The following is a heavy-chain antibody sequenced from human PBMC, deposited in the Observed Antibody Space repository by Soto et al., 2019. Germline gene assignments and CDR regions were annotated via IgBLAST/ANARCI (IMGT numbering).Heavy chain of an antibody. V-gene: IGHV4-34*02. CDR1: GGSFSGYI. Sequence: QVQLQQWGGGLLKPSETLSLNCAVHGGSFSGYIWTWISQPPGKGLQWIGQINHSGSTYYNPSLKIRCIISMHTSNHQFSLELTSVTGADTAVYYCARGLITGSSYSGGWYYFDYWGQGTQVTVSS. D-gene: IGHD1-26*01. J-gene: IGHJ4*02. CDR3: ARGLITGSSYSGGWYYFDY. CDR2: INHSGST.